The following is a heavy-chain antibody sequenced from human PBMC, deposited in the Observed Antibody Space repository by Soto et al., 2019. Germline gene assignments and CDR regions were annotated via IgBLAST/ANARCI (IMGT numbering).Heavy chain of an antibody. CDR3: VRDGANVVVTAPHF. CDR2: ISYDGSNK. V-gene: IGHV3-30-3*01. D-gene: IGHD2-21*02. J-gene: IGHJ4*02. Sequence: PGGSLRLSCAASGFTFSSYAMHWVRQAPGKGLEWVAVISYDGSNKYYADSVKGRFTISRDNSKNTLYLQMNSLRAEDTAVYYCVRDGANVVVTAPHFWGQGTLVTVSS. CDR1: GFTFSSYA.